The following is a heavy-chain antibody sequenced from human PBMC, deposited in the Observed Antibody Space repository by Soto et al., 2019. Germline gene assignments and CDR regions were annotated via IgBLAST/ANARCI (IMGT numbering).Heavy chain of an antibody. Sequence: GGSLRLSCAASGFTFSSYSMNWVRQAPGKGLEWVSYISSSSSTIYYADSVKGRFTISRDNAKNSLYLQMNRLRAEDTAVYYCARDHSVVVVAAHFDYWGQGTLVTVSS. V-gene: IGHV3-48*01. CDR3: ARDHSVVVVAAHFDY. CDR1: GFTFSSYS. J-gene: IGHJ4*02. CDR2: ISSSSSTI. D-gene: IGHD2-15*01.